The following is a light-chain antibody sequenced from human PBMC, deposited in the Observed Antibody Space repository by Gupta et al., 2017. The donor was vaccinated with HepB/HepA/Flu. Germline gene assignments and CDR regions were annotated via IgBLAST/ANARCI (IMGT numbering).Light chain of an antibody. Sequence: IVMTQSPDSLAVSLGERATMNCKSSQSVLYSSNNKNYLAWYQQKPGQRPKLLIYWASTRETGVPVRFSGSWSGTEFTLTISSLQAEDVAVYYCQQYDRTPPQAFGQGTKMEIK. J-gene: IGKJ1*01. CDR2: WAS. V-gene: IGKV4-1*01. CDR3: QQYDRTPPQA. CDR1: QSVLYSSNNKNY.